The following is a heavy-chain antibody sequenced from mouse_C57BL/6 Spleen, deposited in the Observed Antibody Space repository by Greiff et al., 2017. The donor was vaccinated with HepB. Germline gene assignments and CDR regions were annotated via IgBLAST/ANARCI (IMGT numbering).Heavy chain of an antibody. J-gene: IGHJ2*01. CDR3: ARRRGYGDY. CDR2: IDPSDSYT. D-gene: IGHD2-2*01. Sequence: QVQLQQPGAELVKPGASVKLSCKASGYTFTSYWMQWVKQRPGQGLEWIGEIDPSDSYTNYNQKFKGKATLTVDTSSSTAYMQLSSLTSEDSAVYYCARRRGYGDYWGQGTTLTVSS. CDR1: GYTFTSYW. V-gene: IGHV1-50*01.